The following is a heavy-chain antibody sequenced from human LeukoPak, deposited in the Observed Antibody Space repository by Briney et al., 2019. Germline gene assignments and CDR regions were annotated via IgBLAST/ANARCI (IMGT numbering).Heavy chain of an antibody. D-gene: IGHD6-13*01. V-gene: IGHV1-46*01. CDR2: INPSGNST. CDR3: ARGYSSTYRIDY. Sequence: ASVKVSCKASGYTFTNYYMNWVRQAPGQGLEWMGIINPSGNSTRYQQKFQDRVTMTRETSTRTVYMELSSLRSEDTAMYYCARGYSSTYRIDYWGQGTLVTVSS. J-gene: IGHJ4*02. CDR1: GYTFTNYY.